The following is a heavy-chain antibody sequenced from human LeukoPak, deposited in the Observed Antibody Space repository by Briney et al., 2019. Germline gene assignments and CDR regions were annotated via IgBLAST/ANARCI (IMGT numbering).Heavy chain of an antibody. CDR3: ARDSSMMATLNY. D-gene: IGHD5-24*01. V-gene: IGHV3-30-3*01. Sequence: GGSLRLSCAASGFTFSSYAMHWVRQAPGKGLEWVAVISYDGSNEYYADSVKGRFTISRDNSMNTLYLQTNSLRAEDTAVYYCARDSSMMATLNYWGQGTLVTVSS. CDR1: GFTFSSYA. J-gene: IGHJ4*02. CDR2: ISYDGSNE.